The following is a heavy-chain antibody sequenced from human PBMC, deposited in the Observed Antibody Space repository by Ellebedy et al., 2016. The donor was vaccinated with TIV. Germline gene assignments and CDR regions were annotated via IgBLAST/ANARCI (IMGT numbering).Heavy chain of an antibody. J-gene: IGHJ3*02. CDR1: GFTFSDYF. D-gene: IGHD2-15*01. CDR2: ISRTGSTI. Sequence: GESLKISCAASGFTFSDYFMSWIRQAPGKGLEWLSYISRTGSTIYYADSVKGRFTISRDNAKNSLYLQMNSLRAEETAVYYRARLIGGTCQCAFDIWGQGTMVTVSS. CDR3: ARLIGGTCQCAFDI. V-gene: IGHV3-11*04.